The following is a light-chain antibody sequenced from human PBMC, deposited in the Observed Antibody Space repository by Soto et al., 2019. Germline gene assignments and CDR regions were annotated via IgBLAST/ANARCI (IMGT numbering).Light chain of an antibody. CDR3: QQTSSTPPT. Sequence: DIPLTQSPSSLSASVGDRVTITCRVSQTITTFLHWYRQTPGKAPDLLVYAASSLQSGVSSRFSGSGSGTDFTLTISSLQPEDFATFYCQQTSSTPPTFGQGTTLEIK. V-gene: IGKV1-39*01. CDR1: QTITTF. J-gene: IGKJ2*01. CDR2: AAS.